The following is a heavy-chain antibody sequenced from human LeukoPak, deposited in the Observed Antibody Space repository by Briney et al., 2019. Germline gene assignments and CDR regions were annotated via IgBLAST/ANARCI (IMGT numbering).Heavy chain of an antibody. Sequence: SVKVSCKASGGTFSSYAISWVRQAPGQGLEWMGGIIPIFGTANYAQKLQGRVTITADESTSTAYMELSSLRSEDTAVYYCASLKSGDFWSGFHYWGQGTLVTVSS. D-gene: IGHD3-3*01. CDR3: ASLKSGDFWSGFHY. CDR2: IIPIFGTA. J-gene: IGHJ4*02. CDR1: GGTFSSYA. V-gene: IGHV1-69*13.